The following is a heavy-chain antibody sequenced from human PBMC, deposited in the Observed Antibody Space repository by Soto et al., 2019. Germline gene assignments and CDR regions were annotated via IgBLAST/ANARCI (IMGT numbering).Heavy chain of an antibody. J-gene: IGHJ6*02. V-gene: IGHV1-18*01. Sequence: ASVKVSCKASGYTFTSYGISWVRQAPGQGLEWMGWINANNGSTNYAQKLQGRVTMTTDTSTSTAYMELSRLRSDDTAVYYCARSVRRSSGWYNYYYGMDVWGQGTTVTV. D-gene: IGHD6-19*01. CDR2: INANNGST. CDR3: ARSVRRSSGWYNYYYGMDV. CDR1: GYTFTSYG.